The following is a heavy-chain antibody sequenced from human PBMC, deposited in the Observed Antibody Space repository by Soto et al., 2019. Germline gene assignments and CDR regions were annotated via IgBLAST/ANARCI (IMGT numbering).Heavy chain of an antibody. CDR3: ARDSVGSGYD. D-gene: IGHD5-12*01. J-gene: IGHJ4*02. V-gene: IGHV4-59*01. CDR2: IYYSGST. CDR1: GGSISSYY. Sequence: QVQLQESGPGLVKPSETLSLTCTVSGGSISSYYWSWIRQPPGKRLEWIGYIYYSGSTNYNPSLKSRVTISVDTSKNQFSLEPKSVTAADTAVYYCARDSVGSGYDWGQGTLVTVSS.